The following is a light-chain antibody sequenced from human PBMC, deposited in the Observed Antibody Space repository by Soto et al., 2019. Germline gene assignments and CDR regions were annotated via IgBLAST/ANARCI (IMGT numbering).Light chain of an antibody. Sequence: DIQMTQSQASVSASVGDRVTITCRASQSINNWLAWYQQKPGKAPKLLIYTTSNLQSGVPSRFSGSGSGTDFTLTISSLQPEDFATYYCQQANSFSLTFGQGTRLEIK. CDR3: QQANSFSLT. CDR1: QSINNW. V-gene: IGKV1-12*01. J-gene: IGKJ5*01. CDR2: TTS.